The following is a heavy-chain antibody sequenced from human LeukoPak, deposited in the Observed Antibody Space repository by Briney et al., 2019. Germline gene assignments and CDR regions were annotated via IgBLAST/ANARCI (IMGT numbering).Heavy chain of an antibody. CDR2: IYYSGST. V-gene: IGHV4-39*01. D-gene: IGHD6-13*01. Sequence: SETLSLTCTVSGGSISSSSYYWGWIRQPPGKGLVWIGSIYYSGSTYYNPSLKSRVTISVDTSKNQFSLKLSSVTAADTAVYYCARLVAAAGNYFDYWGQGTLVTVSS. J-gene: IGHJ4*02. CDR1: GGSISSSSYY. CDR3: ARLVAAAGNYFDY.